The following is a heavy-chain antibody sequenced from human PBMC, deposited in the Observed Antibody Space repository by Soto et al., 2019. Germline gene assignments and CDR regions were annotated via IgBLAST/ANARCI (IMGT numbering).Heavy chain of an antibody. CDR2: INPKSGGT. CDR3: ALSDCVGDCFSFEN. J-gene: IGHJ4*02. V-gene: IGHV1-2*04. D-gene: IGHD2-21*02. Sequence: QVQLVQAGAEVKKPGASLKFSCKASGYTFTAYYIHWFRQAPGQGLEWMGWINPKSGGTNYAQKFQGWITMTRDTSISTAYMEFSRLRSDDTAVYYCALSDCVGDCFSFENWGQGPLVPVSS. CDR1: GYTFTAYY.